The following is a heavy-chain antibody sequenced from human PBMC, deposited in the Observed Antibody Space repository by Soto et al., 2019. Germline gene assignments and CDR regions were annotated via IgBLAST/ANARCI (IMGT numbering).Heavy chain of an antibody. CDR3: AAARRITIFGHQWSGLLPDY. J-gene: IGHJ4*02. CDR1: GGTFSSYA. D-gene: IGHD3-3*01. CDR2: IIPIFGTA. Sequence: SVKVSCKASGGTFSSYAISWVRQATGQGLEWMGGIIPIFGTANYAQKFQGRVTITADKSTSTAYMELSSLRSEDTAVYYCAAARRITIFGHQWSGLLPDYWGQGTLVTVSS. V-gene: IGHV1-69*06.